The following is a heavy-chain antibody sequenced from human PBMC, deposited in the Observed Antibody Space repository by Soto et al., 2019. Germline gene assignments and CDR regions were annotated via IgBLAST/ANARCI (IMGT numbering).Heavy chain of an antibody. D-gene: IGHD1-26*01. Sequence: SETLSLTCAVYGGSFSGYYWSWIRQPPGKGLEWIGEINHSGSTNYNPSLKSRVTISVDTSKNQFSLKLSSVTAADTAVYYCARDNRDSIVGATGLDYWGQGTLVTVSS. CDR3: ARDNRDSIVGATGLDY. CDR2: INHSGST. V-gene: IGHV4-34*01. J-gene: IGHJ4*02. CDR1: GGSFSGYY.